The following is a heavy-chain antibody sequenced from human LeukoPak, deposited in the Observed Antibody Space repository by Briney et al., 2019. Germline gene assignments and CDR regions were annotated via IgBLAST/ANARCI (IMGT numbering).Heavy chain of an antibody. CDR2: ISAYNGNT. CDR1: GYTFTSYG. Sequence: AASVKVSCKASGYTFTSYGISWVRQAPGQGLEWMGRISAYNGNTNYAQKLQGRVTMTTDTSTSTAYMELRSLRSDDTAVYYCARPSSSTSCYGDDDYWGQGTLVTVSS. CDR3: ARPSSSTSCYGDDDY. V-gene: IGHV1-18*04. J-gene: IGHJ4*02. D-gene: IGHD2-2*01.